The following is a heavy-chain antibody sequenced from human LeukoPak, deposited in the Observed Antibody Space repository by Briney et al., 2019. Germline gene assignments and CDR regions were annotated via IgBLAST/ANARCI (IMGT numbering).Heavy chain of an antibody. CDR2: IKQDGTEK. V-gene: IGHV3-7*03. J-gene: IGHJ4*02. CDR3: ARRRDSGSLQHFDY. D-gene: IGHD1-26*01. CDR1: GFTFSSYW. Sequence: GGSLRLSCAASGFTFSSYWMSWVRQAPGKGLEWVANIKQDGTEKYYVDSVKGRFTISRDNAKNSLYLQMNSLRAEDTAVYYCARRRDSGSLQHFDYWGQGTLVTVSS.